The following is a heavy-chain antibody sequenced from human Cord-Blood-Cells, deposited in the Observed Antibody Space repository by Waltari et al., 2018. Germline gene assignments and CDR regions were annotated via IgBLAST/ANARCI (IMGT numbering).Heavy chain of an antibody. Sequence: QLQLQESGPGLVKHSETLSLTCTVYGGSISSSSYYWAWIRQPPGKGLEWIGSIYYSGSTYYNPSLKSRVTISVDTSKNQFSLKLSSVTAADTAVYYCARRWRQLVDYWGQGTLVTVSS. V-gene: IGHV4-39*01. CDR2: IYYSGST. J-gene: IGHJ4*02. CDR1: GGSISSSSYY. D-gene: IGHD6-6*01. CDR3: ARRWRQLVDY.